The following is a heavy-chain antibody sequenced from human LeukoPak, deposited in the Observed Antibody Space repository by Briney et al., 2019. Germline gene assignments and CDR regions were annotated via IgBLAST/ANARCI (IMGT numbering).Heavy chain of an antibody. CDR2: IYSGGST. CDR3: ARDHYYYYKDV. J-gene: IGHJ6*03. V-gene: IGHV3-66*01. Sequence: GGSLRLSCAASGFTVSSNYMSWVRQAPGKGLEWVSVIYSGGSTYYADSVKGRFTISRDNSKNTLYLQMNSLRAEDTAVYYCARDHYYYYKDVWGKGTTVTISS. CDR1: GFTVSSNY.